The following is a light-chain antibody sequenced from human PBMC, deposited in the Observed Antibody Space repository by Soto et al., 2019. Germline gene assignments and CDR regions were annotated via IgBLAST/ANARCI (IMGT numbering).Light chain of an antibody. V-gene: IGKV1-39*01. Sequence: DIQMTQSPSSLSASVGDGVTITCRASQSIGSYVNWYQHKPGKAPNLLIFDAASVHDGVPSRFTGRGYGTDFTLTISSLHPEDFASYYCQQTYRLPITFGQGTKLDIK. CDR1: QSIGSY. J-gene: IGKJ2*01. CDR3: QQTYRLPIT. CDR2: DAA.